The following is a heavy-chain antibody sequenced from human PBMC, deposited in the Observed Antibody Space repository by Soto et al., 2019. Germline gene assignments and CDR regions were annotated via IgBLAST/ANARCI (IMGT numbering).Heavy chain of an antibody. CDR2: IYPGDSDT. CDR3: ARHTNGWFIDY. V-gene: IGHV5-51*01. Sequence: GESLKISFKASGYRFTAYWIGWVRQMPGKGLEWMGIIYPGDSDTRYSPSFEGQVTISADESITTAYLQWSNLKASDSAMYYCARHTNGWFIDYWGQGTLVTVSS. D-gene: IGHD2-8*01. J-gene: IGHJ4*02. CDR1: GYRFTAYW.